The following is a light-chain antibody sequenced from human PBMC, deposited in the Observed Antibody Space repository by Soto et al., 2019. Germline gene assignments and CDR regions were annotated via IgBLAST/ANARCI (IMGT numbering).Light chain of an antibody. Sequence: DIQMTQSPSSLSASVGDRVTITCRASQSISSYLNWYQQKPGKAPKLLIYAASSLQSGVPSRFSGSGSGTDFTLTISSLQPEDFATYYCQQSYSTPPTFGQGKKVEIK. J-gene: IGKJ1*01. CDR2: AAS. V-gene: IGKV1-39*01. CDR3: QQSYSTPPT. CDR1: QSISSY.